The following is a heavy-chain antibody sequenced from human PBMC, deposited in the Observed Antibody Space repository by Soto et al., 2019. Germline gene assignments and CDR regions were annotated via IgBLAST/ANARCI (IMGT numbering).Heavy chain of an antibody. CDR3: ARDWMGSGADDAFDI. CDR1: GYTFTSYA. V-gene: IGHV1-3*01. CDR2: INAGNGNT. J-gene: IGHJ3*02. D-gene: IGHD6-19*01. Sequence: QVQLVQSGAEVKKPGASVKVSCKASGYTFTSYAMHWVRQAPGQRLEWMGWINAGNGNTKYSQKFQGRVTITRDTSASTAYMELSSLRSEDTAVYYCARDWMGSGADDAFDIWGQGTMVTVSS.